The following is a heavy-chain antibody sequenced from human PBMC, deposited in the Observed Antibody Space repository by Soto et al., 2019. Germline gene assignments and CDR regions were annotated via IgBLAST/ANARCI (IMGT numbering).Heavy chain of an antibody. J-gene: IGHJ2*01. V-gene: IGHV3-23*01. CDR1: GFTFSSYA. Sequence: EVQLLESGGGLVQPGGSLRLSCAASGFTFSSYAMSWVRQAPGKGLEWVSAISGSGGSTYYADSVKGRFTISRDNSKNTLYLQMNSLRAEDTAVYYCAKMSRGGSSRHWYFDLWGRGTLVTVAS. CDR2: ISGSGGST. CDR3: AKMSRGGSSRHWYFDL. D-gene: IGHD2-15*01.